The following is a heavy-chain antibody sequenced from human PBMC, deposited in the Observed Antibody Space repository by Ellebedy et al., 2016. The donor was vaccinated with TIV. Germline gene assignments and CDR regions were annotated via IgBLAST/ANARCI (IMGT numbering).Heavy chain of an antibody. V-gene: IGHV3-7*01. CDR2: IKQDGSEQ. Sequence: GGSLRLXCPASGFTFSTYWMHWVRPAPGKGLEWVANIKQDGSEQYYVDSVKGRFTISRDNAKNSLYLQMNSLRAEDTAVYYCARALGGGDCYWGQGTLVTVSS. D-gene: IGHD2-21*02. CDR3: ARALGGGDCY. J-gene: IGHJ4*02. CDR1: GFTFSTYW.